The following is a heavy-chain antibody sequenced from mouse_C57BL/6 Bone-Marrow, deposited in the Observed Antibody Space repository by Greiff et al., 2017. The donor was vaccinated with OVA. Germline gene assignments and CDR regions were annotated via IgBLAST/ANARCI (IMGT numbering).Heavy chain of an antibody. J-gene: IGHJ2*01. Sequence: VQLQQSGAELVKPGASVKLSCTASGFNIKDYYMHWVKQRTEQGLEWIGRIDPEDGETKYAPKFPGKATITADTSSNTAYLQLSILTSEDTAVYYCARTKYFDYWGQGTTLTVSS. D-gene: IGHD1-3*01. V-gene: IGHV14-2*01. CDR1: GFNIKDYY. CDR3: ARTKYFDY. CDR2: IDPEDGET.